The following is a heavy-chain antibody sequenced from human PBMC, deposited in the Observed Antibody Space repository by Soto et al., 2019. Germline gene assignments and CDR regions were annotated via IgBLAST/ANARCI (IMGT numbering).Heavy chain of an antibody. V-gene: IGHV4-59*01. CDR3: ARAQYSGYDFWYFDL. CDR2: SYYSGIV. D-gene: IGHD5-12*01. CDR1: GGSMSSYY. Sequence: PSETLSLTCTVSGGSMSSYYWNWIRQPPGKGLEWIGYSYYSGIVNYNPSLKSRVTISVDTSRNQFPLKLSSVTAADTAVFYCARAQYSGYDFWYFDLWGRGTLVTVSS. J-gene: IGHJ2*01.